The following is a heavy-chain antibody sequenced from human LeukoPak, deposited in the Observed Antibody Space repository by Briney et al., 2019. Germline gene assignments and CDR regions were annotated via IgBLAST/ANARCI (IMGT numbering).Heavy chain of an antibody. CDR1: GFTLSSYA. Sequence: GGSLRVSCAASGFTLSSYAMSWVRQAPGKGLEWVSVMSADSATTFYADSVKGRFTISRDNAKNTVFLQMSSLRAEDTALYYCARKSASGNYPLDYWGQGTLVTVSS. J-gene: IGHJ4*02. D-gene: IGHD3-10*01. CDR3: ARKSASGNYPLDY. CDR2: MSADSATT. V-gene: IGHV3-23*01.